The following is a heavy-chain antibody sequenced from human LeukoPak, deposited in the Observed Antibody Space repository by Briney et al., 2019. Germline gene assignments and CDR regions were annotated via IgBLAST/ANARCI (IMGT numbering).Heavy chain of an antibody. Sequence: GSLRLSCAASGFTFSSYSMNWIRQPPGKGLEWIGEINHSGSTNYNPSLKSRVTISVDTSKNQFSLKLSSVTAADTAVYYCARGRRYYGSGSPFDYWGQGTLVTVSS. CDR2: INHSGST. CDR1: GFTFSSYS. D-gene: IGHD3-10*01. V-gene: IGHV4-34*01. J-gene: IGHJ4*02. CDR3: ARGRRYYGSGSPFDY.